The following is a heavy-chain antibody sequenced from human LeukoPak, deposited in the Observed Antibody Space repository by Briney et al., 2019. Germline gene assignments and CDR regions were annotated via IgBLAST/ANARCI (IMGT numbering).Heavy chain of an antibody. J-gene: IGHJ4*02. CDR1: GFPFSSYS. Sequence: GGSLRLSCAASGFPFSSYSMNWVRQAPGKGLEWVSSISSSGTYEYYADSVKGRFTISRDNAKNSLYLQMNSLRAEDTAVYYCARDLRSGWDRPFDYWGQGTLVTVSS. D-gene: IGHD6-19*01. V-gene: IGHV3-21*01. CDR3: ARDLRSGWDRPFDY. CDR2: ISSSGTYE.